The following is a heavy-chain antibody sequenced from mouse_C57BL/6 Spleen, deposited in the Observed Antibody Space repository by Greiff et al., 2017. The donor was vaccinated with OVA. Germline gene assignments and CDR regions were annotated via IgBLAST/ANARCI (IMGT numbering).Heavy chain of an antibody. V-gene: IGHV14-2*01. D-gene: IGHD2-5*01. J-gene: IGHJ4*01. Sequence: EVQLQQSGAELVKPGASVKLSCTASGFNITDYYMHWVKQRTEQGLEWIGRIDPEDGETKYAPKFQGKATITADTSSNTAYLQLSSLTSEDTAVDYCAVPYSNLYYAMDYWGQGTSVTVSS. CDR1: GFNITDYY. CDR3: AVPYSNLYYAMDY. CDR2: IDPEDGET.